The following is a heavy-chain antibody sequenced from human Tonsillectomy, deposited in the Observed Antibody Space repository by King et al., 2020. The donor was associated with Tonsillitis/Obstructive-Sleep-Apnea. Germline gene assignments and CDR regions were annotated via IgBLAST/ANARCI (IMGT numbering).Heavy chain of an antibody. V-gene: IGHV4-39*01. CDR3: ARRGIGVVIARNWFDP. CDR1: GGSISSSSYY. CDR2: IYYSGST. Sequence: LQLQESGPGLVKPSETLSLTCTVSGGSISSSSYYWGWIRQPPGKGLEWIGSIYYSGSTYYNPSLKSRVTISVDTSKNQFSLKLSSVTAADTAVYYGARRGIGVVIARNWFDPWGQGTLVSVSS. J-gene: IGHJ5*02. D-gene: IGHD2-21*01.